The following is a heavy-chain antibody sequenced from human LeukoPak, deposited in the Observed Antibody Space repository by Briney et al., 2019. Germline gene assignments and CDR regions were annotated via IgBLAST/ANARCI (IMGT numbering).Heavy chain of an antibody. J-gene: IGHJ4*02. CDR2: IYHSGST. Sequence: PSGTLSLTCAVSGGSISSSNWWSWVRQPPGKGLEWIGEIYHSGSTYYNPSLKSRVTISVDRSKNQFSLKLSSVTAADTAVYYCARDTPERYSGSYFDYWGQGTLVTVSS. CDR3: ARDTPERYSGSYFDY. D-gene: IGHD1-26*01. V-gene: IGHV4-4*02. CDR1: GGSISSSNW.